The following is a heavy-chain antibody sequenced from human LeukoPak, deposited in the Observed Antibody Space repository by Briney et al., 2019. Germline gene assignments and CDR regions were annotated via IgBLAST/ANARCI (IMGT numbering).Heavy chain of an antibody. Sequence: SETLSLTCTVCGGSINSGGYYWSWIHQHPGKGLEWIGYIYYSGNTYYNPSLKSRITISLDTSKNQFSLKLSSVTAADTAVYYCARGSSGWLRFDYWGQGTLVTVSS. J-gene: IGHJ4*02. D-gene: IGHD6-19*01. CDR1: GGSINSGGYY. CDR3: ARGSSGWLRFDY. V-gene: IGHV4-31*03. CDR2: IYYSGNT.